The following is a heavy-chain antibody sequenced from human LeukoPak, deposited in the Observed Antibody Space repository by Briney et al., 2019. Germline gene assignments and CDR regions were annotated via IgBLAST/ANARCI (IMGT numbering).Heavy chain of an antibody. V-gene: IGHV3-21*01. Sequence: YADSMKGRFTISRDDARNSLYLQMNSLRAEDTAVYYCARGPGGHYYYNYMDVWGKGTTVTVSS. D-gene: IGHD1-26*01. CDR3: ARGPGGHYYYNYMDV. J-gene: IGHJ6*03.